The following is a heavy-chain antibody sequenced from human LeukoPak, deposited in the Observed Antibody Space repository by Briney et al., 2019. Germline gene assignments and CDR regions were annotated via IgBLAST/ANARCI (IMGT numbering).Heavy chain of an antibody. J-gene: IGHJ2*01. V-gene: IGHV4-34*01. D-gene: IGHD4-17*01. CDR1: GGSFSGYY. CDR2: INQSGSI. CDR3: ARGSYGDYGFKHWYFDL. Sequence: LKPSETLSLTCAVYGGSFSGYYWNWIRQPPDKGLEWIGEINQSGSINYNPSLKSRVTMSVDTSKNQFSLKLSSVTAADTAVYYCARGSYGDYGFKHWYFDLWGRGTLVTVSS.